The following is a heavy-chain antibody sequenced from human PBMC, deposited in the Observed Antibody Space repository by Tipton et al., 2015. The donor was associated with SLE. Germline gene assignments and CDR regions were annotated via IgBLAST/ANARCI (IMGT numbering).Heavy chain of an antibody. J-gene: IGHJ6*03. Sequence: TLSLTCTVSGGSISSYYWSWIRQPPGRGLNWIGYVYYDGNTHYNASHYNPSLKSRVTISVDTSKNQFSLKLSSVTAADTAVYYCARGNHDDMDVWGKGTTVTVSS. CDR2: VYYDGNT. D-gene: IGHD1-14*01. CDR1: GGSISSYY. V-gene: IGHV4-59*01. CDR3: ARGNHDDMDV.